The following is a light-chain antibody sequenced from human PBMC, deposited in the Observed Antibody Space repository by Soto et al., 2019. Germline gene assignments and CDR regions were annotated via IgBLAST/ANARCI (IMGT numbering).Light chain of an antibody. CDR2: EVS. V-gene: IGLV2-14*01. CDR1: SSDVGGYNY. Sequence: QSVLTQPASVSGSPGQSITISCTGTSSDVGGYNYVSWYQQHPGKAPKLMIYEVSNRPSGVPNRFSGSKSGNTASLTISGLQAEDEADYYCSSYTSSSPRVFGTGTKVTVL. J-gene: IGLJ1*01. CDR3: SSYTSSSPRV.